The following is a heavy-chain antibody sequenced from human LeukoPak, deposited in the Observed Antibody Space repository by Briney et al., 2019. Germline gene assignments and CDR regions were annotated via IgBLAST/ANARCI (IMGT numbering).Heavy chain of an antibody. D-gene: IGHD3-10*01. Sequence: GSLRLSCAASGFTFSSYSMNWVRQAPGKGLEWVSSISSSSSYIYYADSVKGRFTISRDNAKNSLYLQMNSLRAEDTAVYYCARDQGASMVRGVIYYMDVWGKGTTVTISS. CDR2: ISSSSSYI. CDR3: ARDQGASMVRGVIYYMDV. CDR1: GFTFSSYS. J-gene: IGHJ6*03. V-gene: IGHV3-21*01.